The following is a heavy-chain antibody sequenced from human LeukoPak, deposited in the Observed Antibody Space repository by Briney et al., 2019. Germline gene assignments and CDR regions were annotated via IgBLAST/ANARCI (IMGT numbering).Heavy chain of an antibody. CDR2: INADEDRA. CDR3: AGGGPIYCSGDSCYPGDY. CDR1: GFTSSDYW. V-gene: IGHV3-74*01. Sequence: TGGSLRLSCAASGFTSSDYWMHWVRQAPGKGLVWVSHINADEDRAAYADSVKGRFTISRDNARNTLYLQMNSLRAEDTAVYYCAGGGPIYCSGDSCYPGDYWGQGTLVTVSS. D-gene: IGHD2-15*01. J-gene: IGHJ4*02.